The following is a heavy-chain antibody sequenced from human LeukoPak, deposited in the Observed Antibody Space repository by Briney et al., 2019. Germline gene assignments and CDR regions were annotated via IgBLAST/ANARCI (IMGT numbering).Heavy chain of an antibody. CDR2: IYPGDSDT. V-gene: IGHV5-51*01. CDR1: GYSFTSYW. J-gene: IGHJ3*02. CDR3: ARVIAGANDAFDI. Sequence: GGSLKISCKGSGYSFTSYWIGWVRQMPGKGLEWMGIIYPGDSDTRYSPSFQGQVTISADKSISTAYLQWSSLKASDTAMYYCARVIAGANDAFDIWGQGTMVTVSS. D-gene: IGHD3-16*02.